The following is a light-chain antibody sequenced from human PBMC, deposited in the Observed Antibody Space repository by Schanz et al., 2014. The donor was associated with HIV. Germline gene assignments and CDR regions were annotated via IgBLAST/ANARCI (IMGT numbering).Light chain of an antibody. CDR1: SSNIGADYD. Sequence: QSVLAQPPSVSGAPGQRVTISCTGSSSNIGADYDVHWYQLLPGTAPKLLIFDNTNRPSGVPARFSGSKSGSSASLAISGLQDEDEADYYCCSYTTTSTYVFGAGTKLTVL. CDR2: DNT. J-gene: IGLJ1*01. CDR3: CSYTTTSTYV. V-gene: IGLV1-40*01.